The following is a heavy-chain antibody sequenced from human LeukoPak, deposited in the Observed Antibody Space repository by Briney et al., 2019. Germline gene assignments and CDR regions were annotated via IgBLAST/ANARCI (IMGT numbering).Heavy chain of an antibody. CDR2: ISGSGDST. J-gene: IGHJ4*02. CDR1: GFTFSSYS. Sequence: GGSLRLSCAASGFTFSSYSMNWVRQAPGKGLEWVSVISGSGDSTYYADSVKGRFTTSRDNSKNTLYLQMNSLRAEDTAVYYCAKDLISGYSHFDYWGQETLVTVSS. CDR3: AKDLISGYSHFDY. D-gene: IGHD3-22*01. V-gene: IGHV3-23*01.